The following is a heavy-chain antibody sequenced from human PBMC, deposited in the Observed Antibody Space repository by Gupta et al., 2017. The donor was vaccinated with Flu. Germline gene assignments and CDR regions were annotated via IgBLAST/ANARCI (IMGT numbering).Heavy chain of an antibody. CDR1: GGSISSYY. D-gene: IGHD2-21*01. V-gene: IGHV4-4*07. J-gene: IGHJ4*02. CDR2: IYTSGST. CDR3: ARSRGRPSLFLSPMYFDY. Sequence: QVQLQESGPGLVKPSETLSLTCTVSGGSISSYYWRWIRQPAGEGLEWIGRIYTSGSTNYNPSLKSRVTMSVDTSKNQFSLKLSSVTAADTAVYYCARSRGRPSLFLSPMYFDYWGQGTLVTVSS.